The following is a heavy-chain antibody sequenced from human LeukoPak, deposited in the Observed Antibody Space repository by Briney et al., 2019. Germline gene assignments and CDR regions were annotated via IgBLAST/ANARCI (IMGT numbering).Heavy chain of an antibody. CDR1: GGSISSYY. CDR2: IYYSGST. Sequence: SETLSLTCTVSGGSISSYYWSWIRQPPGKGLEWIGYIYYSGSTNYNPSLKSRVTISVDTSMNQFSLKLSSVTAADTAVYYCARAPGFGELLLFDYWGQGTLVTVSS. J-gene: IGHJ4*02. D-gene: IGHD3-10*01. CDR3: ARAPGFGELLLFDY. V-gene: IGHV4-59*01.